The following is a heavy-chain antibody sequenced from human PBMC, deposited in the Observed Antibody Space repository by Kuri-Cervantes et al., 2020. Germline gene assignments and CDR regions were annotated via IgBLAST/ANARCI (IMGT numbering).Heavy chain of an antibody. Sequence: GGSLRLSCAASGFTFSSYGMHWVRQAPGKGLEWVAVIWYDGSNKYYADSVKGRFTISRDNSKNTLYLQMNSLRAEDTAVYYCARGGCSGGSCYDADYYYYYYGMDVWGQGTTVTVSS. CDR2: IWYDGSNK. D-gene: IGHD2-15*01. CDR3: ARGGCSGGSCYDADYYYYYYGMDV. CDR1: GFTFSSYG. J-gene: IGHJ6*02. V-gene: IGHV3-30*19.